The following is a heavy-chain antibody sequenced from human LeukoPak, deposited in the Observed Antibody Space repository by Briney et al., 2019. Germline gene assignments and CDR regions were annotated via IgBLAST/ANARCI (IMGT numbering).Heavy chain of an antibody. CDR1: GYTFTDYY. J-gene: IGHJ4*02. CDR2: ISPNSSAT. CDR3: ARSLYSGSPFDD. D-gene: IGHD1-26*01. Sequence: ASVKVSCKASGYTFTDYYIHWVRQAPGQGLEWMGWISPNSSATNYAQKFQGRVTMTRDTSISTAYMELSRLRSDDTALYYCARSLYSGSPFDDWGQGTLVTVSS. V-gene: IGHV1-2*02.